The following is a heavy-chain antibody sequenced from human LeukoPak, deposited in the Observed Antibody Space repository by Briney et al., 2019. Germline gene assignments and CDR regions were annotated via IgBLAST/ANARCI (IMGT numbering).Heavy chain of an antibody. Sequence: RAASVKVSCMASGYTFTSYGISWVRQAPGQGLEWMGWISAYSGSTNFAQNLQGRVTMTTDTSTSTAYMELRSLRSDDTAVYYCARDNYNILTGYVRYAFDIWGQGTMVTVSS. CDR3: ARDNYNILTGYVRYAFDI. V-gene: IGHV1-18*01. CDR2: ISAYSGST. D-gene: IGHD3-9*01. J-gene: IGHJ3*02. CDR1: GYTFTSYG.